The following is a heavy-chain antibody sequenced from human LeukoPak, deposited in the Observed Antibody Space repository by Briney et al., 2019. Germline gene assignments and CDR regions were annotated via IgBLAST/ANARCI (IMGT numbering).Heavy chain of an antibody. D-gene: IGHD3-10*01. CDR1: GDSVTTTYY. V-gene: IGHV4-39*01. CDR3: TRHQTNFYGSGAPFDP. Sequence: SETLSLTCSVSGDSVTTTYYWSWIRQPPGGGLEWIASLYDGGNSNYTPSLKSRATMSVDTSKNQFSLQLASMTAADTAIYYRTRHQTNFYGSGAPFDPWGQGTLVTVSS. CDR2: LYDGGNS. J-gene: IGHJ5*02.